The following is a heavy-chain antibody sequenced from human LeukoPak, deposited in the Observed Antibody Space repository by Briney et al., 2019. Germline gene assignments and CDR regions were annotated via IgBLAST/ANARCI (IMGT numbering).Heavy chain of an antibody. J-gene: IGHJ4*02. Sequence: SETLSLTCTVSGGSISSYYWSWIRQPAGKGLEWIGRIYTSGSTNYNPSLKSRVTMSVDTSKNQFSLKLSSVTAADTAVYYCARVLRYFDWLPFGYWGQGTLVTVSS. CDR1: GGSISSYY. CDR3: ARVLRYFDWLPFGY. CDR2: IYTSGST. D-gene: IGHD3-9*01. V-gene: IGHV4-4*07.